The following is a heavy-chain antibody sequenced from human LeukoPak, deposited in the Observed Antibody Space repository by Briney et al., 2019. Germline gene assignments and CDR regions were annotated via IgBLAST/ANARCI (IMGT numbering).Heavy chain of an antibody. CDR2: IYFTGST. D-gene: IGHD6-13*01. CDR3: AKVSMGSWYFDH. V-gene: IGHV4-59*01. CDR1: GGSLSSYH. J-gene: IGHJ4*02. Sequence: SETLSLTCTVSGGSLSSYHWTWIRQPPGKGLEWIGYIYFTGSTNYNPSLKGRVTMSVDTSNNQFSLRLTSVTAADTAVYYCAKVSMGSWYFDHWGQGTLVTVSS.